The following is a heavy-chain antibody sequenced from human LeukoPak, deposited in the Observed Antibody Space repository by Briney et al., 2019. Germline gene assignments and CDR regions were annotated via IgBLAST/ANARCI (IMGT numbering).Heavy chain of an antibody. CDR3: ARGGTTYYYDSSGYYTAFDI. V-gene: IGHV1-69*04. D-gene: IGHD3-22*01. CDR1: GGTFSSYA. CDR2: IIPTLGIA. Sequence: SVKVSCKASGGTFSSYAISWVRQAPGQGLEWMGRIIPTLGIANYAQKFQGRVTITADKSTSTAYMELSSLRSEDTAVYYCARGGTTYYYDSSGYYTAFDIWGQGTMVTVSS. J-gene: IGHJ3*02.